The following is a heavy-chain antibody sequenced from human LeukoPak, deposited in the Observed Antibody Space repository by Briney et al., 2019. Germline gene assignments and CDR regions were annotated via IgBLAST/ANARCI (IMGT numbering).Heavy chain of an antibody. CDR3: ARSYYDILAGSVRNWFDP. J-gene: IGHJ5*02. V-gene: IGHV1-3*01. D-gene: IGHD3-9*01. Sequence: ASVKVSCKASGYTFSSYAIHWVRQAPGQRLEWMGWINAGNGKTKYSQKFQGGVTIIRDTSASTVYMELSSLRSEDTAVYYCARSYYDILAGSVRNWFDPWGQGTLVTVSS. CDR1: GYTFSSYA. CDR2: INAGNGKT.